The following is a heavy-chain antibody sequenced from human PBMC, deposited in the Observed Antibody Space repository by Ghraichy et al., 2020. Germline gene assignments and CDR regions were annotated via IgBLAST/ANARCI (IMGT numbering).Heavy chain of an antibody. CDR3: ARDRRSGATSGMDV. V-gene: IGHV2-70*11. CDR2: IDWDDDK. J-gene: IGHJ6*02. Sequence: SGPTLVKPTQTLTLTCTFSGFSLSTSEMCVSWIRQPPGNALEWLARIDWDDDKYYSTSLKTRLTISKDTSKNQVVLTMTNMDPVDTATYYCARDRRSGATSGMDVWGQGTTVTVSS. CDR1: GFSLSTSEMC. D-gene: IGHD3-10*01.